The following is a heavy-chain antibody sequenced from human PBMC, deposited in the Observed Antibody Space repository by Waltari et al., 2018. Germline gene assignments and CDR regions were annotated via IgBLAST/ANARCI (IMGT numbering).Heavy chain of an antibody. D-gene: IGHD6-13*01. CDR2: SCQSGST. CDR1: GGSISSSNW. CDR3: SRAKYSSSWFLDY. V-gene: IGHV4-4*01. J-gene: IGHJ4*02. Sequence: QVQLQESGPGLVKPSGTLSLTCAVSGGSISSSNWWSWVRRPAGKWLEWIGESCQSGSTNDNPTLKSRVTISVDKSKNQFSLKLGSVTAADTAAYCCSRAKYSSSWFLDYWGQGTLVTVSS.